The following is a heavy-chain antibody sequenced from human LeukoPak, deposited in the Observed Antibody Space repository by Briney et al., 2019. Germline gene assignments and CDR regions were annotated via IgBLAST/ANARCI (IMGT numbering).Heavy chain of an antibody. CDR3: AREALSYYDSSGCIDY. D-gene: IGHD3-22*01. CDR2: ISSSGSTI. J-gene: IGHJ4*02. V-gene: IGHV3-48*03. CDR1: GFTFSSYE. Sequence: TGGSLRLSCAASGFTFSSYEVNWVRQAPGKGLEWVSYISSSGSTIYYADSVKGRFTISRDNAKNSLYLQMNSLRAEDTAVYYCAREALSYYDSSGCIDYWGQGTLVTVSS.